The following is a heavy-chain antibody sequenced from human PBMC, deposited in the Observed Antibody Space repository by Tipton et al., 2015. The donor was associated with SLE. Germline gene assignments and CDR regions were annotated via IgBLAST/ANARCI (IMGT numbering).Heavy chain of an antibody. Sequence: LRLSCVVSDYSISSTYYWGWIRQPPGKGLEWVGYIHYSRTTHDNPSLKSRVTMSVDMSKNQFSLKLTSVTAADTAVYYCARGPPTDYYDSSGSSFWYFDPWGRGTLVTVSS. CDR1: DYSISSTYY. CDR2: IHYSRTT. D-gene: IGHD3-22*01. V-gene: IGHV4-28*03. J-gene: IGHJ2*01. CDR3: ARGPPTDYYDSSGSSFWYFDP.